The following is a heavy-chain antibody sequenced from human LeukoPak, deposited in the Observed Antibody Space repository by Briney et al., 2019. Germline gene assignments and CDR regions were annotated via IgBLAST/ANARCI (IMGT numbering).Heavy chain of an antibody. CDR2: INHSGST. CDR3: AEGGYSSSSGWFDP. V-gene: IGHV4-34*01. D-gene: IGHD6-6*01. Sequence: SETLSLTCAVYGGSFSGYYWSWIRQPPGKGLEWIGEINHSGSTNYNPSLKSRVTISVDTSKNQFSIKLSSVTAADMAVYYCAEGGYSSSSGWFDPSGEGTLVTVSP. CDR1: GGSFSGYY. J-gene: IGHJ5*02.